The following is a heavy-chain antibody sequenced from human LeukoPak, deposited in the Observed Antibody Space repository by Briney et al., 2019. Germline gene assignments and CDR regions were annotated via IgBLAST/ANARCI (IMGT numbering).Heavy chain of an antibody. CDR1: GGSISSYY. V-gene: IGHV4-59*08. D-gene: IGHD6-19*01. J-gene: IGHJ4*02. CDR2: VFYSGST. Sequence: SETLSHTCTVSGGSISSYYWSWIRQPPGKGLEWIGYVFYSGSTNYNPSLKSRVTISVDTSKNQISLKLTSVTAADTAVYYCARHPSAVAGKTFDCWGQGTLVTVSS. CDR3: ARHPSAVAGKTFDC.